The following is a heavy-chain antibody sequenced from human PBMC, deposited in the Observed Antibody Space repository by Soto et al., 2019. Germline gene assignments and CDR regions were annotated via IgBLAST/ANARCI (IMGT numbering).Heavy chain of an antibody. J-gene: IGHJ4*02. V-gene: IGHV4-31*03. D-gene: IGHD6-13*01. Sequence: QVQLQESGPGLVKPSQTLSLTCTVSGGSISSGGYYWSWISQHPGKGLEWIGYIYYSGSTYYNPSLKSRVTISADTSKNQFSLKLSSVTAADTAVYYYARVGAGPKYSSSWYAENYFDYWGQGTLVTVSS. CDR3: ARVGAGPKYSSSWYAENYFDY. CDR2: IYYSGST. CDR1: GGSISSGGYY.